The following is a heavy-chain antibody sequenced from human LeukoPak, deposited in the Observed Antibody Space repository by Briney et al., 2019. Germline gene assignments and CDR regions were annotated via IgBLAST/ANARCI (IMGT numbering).Heavy chain of an antibody. J-gene: IGHJ3*02. V-gene: IGHV3-33*06. CDR3: AKPITIFGNSAFDI. D-gene: IGHD3-3*01. CDR2: IWYDGSKK. Sequence: PGGSLRLSCAASGFTLSSYGMRWVRQAPGKGLEWVADIWYDGSKKYYADSVKGRFTISRDNSKNSMYQQMNSLRAEDTAVYYCAKPITIFGNSAFDIWGQGTMVTVSS. CDR1: GFTLSSYG.